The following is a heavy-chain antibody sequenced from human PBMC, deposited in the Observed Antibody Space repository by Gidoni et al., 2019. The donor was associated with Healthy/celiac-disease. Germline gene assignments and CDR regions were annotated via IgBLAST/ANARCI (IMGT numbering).Heavy chain of an antibody. CDR1: GVTASSYP. D-gene: IGHD6-19*01. CDR3: AIPYSSGWYFVENWFDP. Sequence: QLVVSGGGVVQPVGSQILSCAAYGVTASSYPKSWVRQAPGKALEGVSDISGSGGSTYYADSVKGRFTISRDNSKNTLYRQMNSLRAEDTAVYYCAIPYSSGWYFVENWFDPWGQGTLVTVSS. CDR2: ISGSGGST. V-gene: IGHV3-23*04. J-gene: IGHJ5*02.